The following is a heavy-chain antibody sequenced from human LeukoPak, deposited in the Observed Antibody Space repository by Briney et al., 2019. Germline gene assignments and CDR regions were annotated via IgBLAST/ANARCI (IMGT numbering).Heavy chain of an antibody. V-gene: IGHV3-20*04. CDR1: GFIFDDYG. D-gene: IGHD4-23*01. J-gene: IGHJ4*02. CDR3: AIGPGGLFEY. CDR2: INWNGDST. Sequence: GGSLRLSCAASGFIFDDYGMSWVRQAPGKGLEWVSGINWNGDSTGYADSVKGRFTISRDNSKNTLYLQMNSLRAEDTAVYYCAIGPGGLFEYWGQGTLVTVSS.